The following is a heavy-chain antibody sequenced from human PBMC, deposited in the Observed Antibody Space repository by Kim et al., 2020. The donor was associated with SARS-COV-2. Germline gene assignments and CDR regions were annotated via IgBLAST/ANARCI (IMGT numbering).Heavy chain of an antibody. D-gene: IGHD3-9*01. Sequence: GGSLRLSCAASGFTFSSYSMNWVRQAPGKGLEWVSSISSSSSYIYYADSVKGRFTISRDNAKNSLYLQMNSLRAEDTAVYYCARDFYDILTGYLDYWGQGTLVTVSS. CDR3: ARDFYDILTGYLDY. V-gene: IGHV3-21*01. CDR2: ISSSSSYI. J-gene: IGHJ4*02. CDR1: GFTFSSYS.